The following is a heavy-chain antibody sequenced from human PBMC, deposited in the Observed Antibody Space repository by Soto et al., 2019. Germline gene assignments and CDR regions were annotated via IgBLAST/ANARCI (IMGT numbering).Heavy chain of an antibody. Sequence: PGGSLRLSCTDSGFSFNTYVIDWVRQAPCKGLEWVARILYDGSKEYYADPVKGRFTISRDNSKNTLYLQINRLTVEETAVYFCAKGFELMADHWGQGTPVAVSS. CDR2: ILYDGSKE. J-gene: IGHJ4*02. V-gene: IGHV3-30*18. CDR1: GFSFNTYV. D-gene: IGHD2-8*01. CDR3: AKGFELMADH.